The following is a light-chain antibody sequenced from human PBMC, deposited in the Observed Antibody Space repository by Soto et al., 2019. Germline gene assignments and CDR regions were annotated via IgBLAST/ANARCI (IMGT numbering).Light chain of an antibody. CDR1: QSVSSTY. CDR3: QQRNNWPPGFT. V-gene: IGKV3-11*01. CDR2: DAS. Sequence: EIVLTQSPGTLSLSPGERATLSCRASQSVSSTYLAWYQQKPGQAPRLLIYDASNRATGIPARFSGSGSGTDFTLTISSLEPEDFAVYYCQQRNNWPPGFTFGPGTKVEIK. J-gene: IGKJ3*01.